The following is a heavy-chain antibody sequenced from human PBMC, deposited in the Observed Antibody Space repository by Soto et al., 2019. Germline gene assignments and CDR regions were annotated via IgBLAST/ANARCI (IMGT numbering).Heavy chain of an antibody. J-gene: IGHJ5*02. CDR3: ARGQVGIVATP. D-gene: IGHD5-12*01. CDR1: GGSLTGYY. Sequence: QVQLQQWGAGLLKPSETLSLTCTVNGGSLTGYYWSWIRQPPGKGLEWIGEVKDGGSTNYSPSLRGRVSISADTSKNHFSLGLTSVTAADTAVYFCARGQVGIVATPWDQGALVTVSS. CDR2: VKDGGST. V-gene: IGHV4-34*01.